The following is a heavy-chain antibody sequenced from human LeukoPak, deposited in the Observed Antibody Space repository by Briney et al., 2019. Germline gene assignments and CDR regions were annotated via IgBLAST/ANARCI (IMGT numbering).Heavy chain of an antibody. Sequence: PSETLSLTCTVSGGSISSYYWSWIRQPAGKGLEWIGRIYTSGSTNYNPSLKSRVTMSVDTSKNQFSLKLSSVTAADTAVYYCARHQTGLLYYGSGSHTAAFNLWGQGTRVTVSS. J-gene: IGHJ3*01. V-gene: IGHV4-4*07. CDR3: ARHQTGLLYYGSGSHTAAFNL. CDR2: IYTSGST. CDR1: GGSISSYY. D-gene: IGHD3-10*01.